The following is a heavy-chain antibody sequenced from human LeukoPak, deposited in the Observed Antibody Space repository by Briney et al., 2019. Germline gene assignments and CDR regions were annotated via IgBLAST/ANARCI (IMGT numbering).Heavy chain of an antibody. CDR2: ISSSSSTI. V-gene: IGHV3-48*01. Sequence: GGSRRLSCAASGFTFSSYSMNWVRQAPGKGLEWVSYISSSSSTIYYADSVKGRFTISRDNAKNSLYLQMNSLRAEETAVYYRARPNAAAGPYWYFDLWGRGTLVTVSS. J-gene: IGHJ2*01. CDR1: GFTFSSYS. CDR3: ARPNAAAGPYWYFDL. D-gene: IGHD6-13*01.